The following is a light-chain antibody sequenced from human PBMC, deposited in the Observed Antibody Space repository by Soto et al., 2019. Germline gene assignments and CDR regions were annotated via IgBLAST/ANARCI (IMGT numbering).Light chain of an antibody. CDR2: GAS. CDR3: QQYNNWPPYT. Sequence: EIVMTQSPATLSVSPGERATLSCRASQSVSSNLAWYQQKPGQAPRLLIYGASTRATGIPARFSGSGSGPEFTLTISSLQSEDFAVYYCQQYNNWPPYTVGQGTKLEIK. J-gene: IGKJ2*01. V-gene: IGKV3-15*01. CDR1: QSVSSN.